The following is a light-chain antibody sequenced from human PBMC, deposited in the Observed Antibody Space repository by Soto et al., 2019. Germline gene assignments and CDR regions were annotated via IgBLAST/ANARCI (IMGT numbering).Light chain of an antibody. Sequence: EIVLTQSPGTLSLSPGERATLSCRASQSVGSDLAWYQQKPGQAPRLVIYGAATRATGIPARFSGSGSGTDFTLTINSLQSEDFAVYYCQMYNNWVGTFGGGTKVDIK. CDR3: QMYNNWVGT. CDR2: GAA. CDR1: QSVGSD. V-gene: IGKV3-15*01. J-gene: IGKJ4*01.